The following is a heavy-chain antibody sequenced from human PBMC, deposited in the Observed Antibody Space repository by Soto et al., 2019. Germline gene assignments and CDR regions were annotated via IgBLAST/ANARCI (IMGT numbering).Heavy chain of an antibody. CDR2: VPFRGST. D-gene: IGHD5-18*01. V-gene: IGHV4-39*01. CDR3: ARRGPNNSYGYDHRLDP. Sequence: QLQLQESGPGLMKPSETLSLTCSVSGGSISSNSYFWDWIRQSPGKGLEWIGSVPFRGSTYYNPSLKRRVTISLDTSKNQFSLKLTSVTAADRAVYYCARRGPNNSYGYDHRLDPWGQGTLVTVSS. CDR1: GGSISSNSYF. J-gene: IGHJ5*02.